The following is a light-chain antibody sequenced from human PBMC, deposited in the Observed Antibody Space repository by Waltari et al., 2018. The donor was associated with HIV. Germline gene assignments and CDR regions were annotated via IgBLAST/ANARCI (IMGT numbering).Light chain of an antibody. CDR1: NTDIGLYNL. Sequence: QSALTQPASVSGSPGQSITISCTGANTDIGLYNLVSWYRQHPDKAPQLVIYGVNTRPSGVSYRCSGAKSGNTASLTISSLQAEDEADYYCSSYTNSDILLFGGGTKLTVL. CDR2: GVN. CDR3: SSYTNSDILL. J-gene: IGLJ2*01. V-gene: IGLV2-14*01.